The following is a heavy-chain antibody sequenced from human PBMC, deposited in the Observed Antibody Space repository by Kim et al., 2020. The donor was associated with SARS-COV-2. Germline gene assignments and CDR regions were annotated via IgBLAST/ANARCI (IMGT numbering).Heavy chain of an antibody. Sequence: SETLSLTCAVYGGSFSGYYWSWIRQPPGKGLEWIGEINHSGSTNYNPSLKSRVTISVDTSKNQFSLKLSSVTAADTAVYYCARGSGEGAARPNYYYMDV. CDR1: GGSFSGYY. D-gene: IGHD6-6*01. V-gene: IGHV4-34*01. CDR3: ARGSGEGAARPNYYYMDV. CDR2: INHSGST. J-gene: IGHJ6*03.